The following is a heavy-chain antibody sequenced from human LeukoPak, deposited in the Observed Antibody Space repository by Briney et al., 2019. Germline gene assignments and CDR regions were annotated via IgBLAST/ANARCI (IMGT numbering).Heavy chain of an antibody. CDR1: GFTFSSYG. D-gene: IGHD3-10*01. CDR2: ISNDGSNK. Sequence: GGSLRLSCVASGFTFSSYGMHWVRQAPAKGLEWVAVISNDGSNKYYADSVKGRFTISRDNSKNKLYLQMNSLRAEDTAVYYCAKGRGAFDIWGQGTMVTVSS. V-gene: IGHV3-30*18. J-gene: IGHJ3*02. CDR3: AKGRGAFDI.